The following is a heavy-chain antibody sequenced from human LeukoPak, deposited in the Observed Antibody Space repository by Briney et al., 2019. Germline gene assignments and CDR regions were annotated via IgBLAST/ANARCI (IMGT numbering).Heavy chain of an antibody. CDR2: ISCSGGST. V-gene: IGHV3-23*01. CDR1: GFTFSSYA. D-gene: IGHD3-22*01. J-gene: IGHJ3*02. CDR3: AKYRITMIVVGGAFDI. Sequence: PGGPLRLSCAASGFTFSSYAMSWLPEAPGKGLEWVLAISCSGGSTYYADSVEGRFTISRDNSKNTLYLQMNSLRAEDTAVYYCAKYRITMIVVGGAFDIWGQGTMVTVSS.